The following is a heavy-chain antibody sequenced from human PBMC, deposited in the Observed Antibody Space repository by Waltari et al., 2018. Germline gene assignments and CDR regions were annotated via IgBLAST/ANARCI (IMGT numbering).Heavy chain of an antibody. V-gene: IGHV4-61*01. CDR3: ARENHDYSNYRDRYYFDY. CDR2: IYYSGST. J-gene: IGHJ4*02. D-gene: IGHD4-4*01. CDR1: GGSVSSGSYY. Sequence: QVQLQESGPGLVKPSETLSLTCTVSGGSVSSGSYYWSWIRQPPGQGLEWIGYIYYSGSTNYNPSLKSRVTISVDTSKNQFSLKLSSVTAADTAVYYCARENHDYSNYRDRYYFDYWGQGTLVTVSS.